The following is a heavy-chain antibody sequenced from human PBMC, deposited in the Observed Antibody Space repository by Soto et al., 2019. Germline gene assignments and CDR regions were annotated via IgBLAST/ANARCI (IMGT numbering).Heavy chain of an antibody. CDR3: ARDFWSGYGYFDF. J-gene: IGHJ4*02. CDR1: GGSISRLH. V-gene: IGHV4-59*11. D-gene: IGHD3-3*01. CDR2: IYSGST. Sequence: PSETLSLTCTVSGGSISRLHWSWIRQPPGKGLEWIGYIYSGSTKYNASLKSRVTISVDTSKNQFSLRLRSVTVADTAVYYCARDFWSGYGYFDFWGQGTLVTVSS.